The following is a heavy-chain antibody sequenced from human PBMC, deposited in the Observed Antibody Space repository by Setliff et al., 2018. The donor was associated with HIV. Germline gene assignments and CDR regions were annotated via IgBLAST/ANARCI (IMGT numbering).Heavy chain of an antibody. J-gene: IGHJ4*02. Sequence: GASVKVSCKASGGTFSSYAISWVRQAPGQGLEWMGGIIPMFGATNYAQSFQGRVSITADASTSTAYMELSSLASEDTAVYYCARDNYYDSSGAIAYWGQGTLVTVSS. CDR2: IIPMFGAT. V-gene: IGHV1-69*13. CDR1: GGTFSSYA. CDR3: ARDNYYDSSGAIAY. D-gene: IGHD3-22*01.